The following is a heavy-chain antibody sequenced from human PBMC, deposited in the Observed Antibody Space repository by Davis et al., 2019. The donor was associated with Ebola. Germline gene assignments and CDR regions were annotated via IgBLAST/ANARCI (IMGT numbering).Heavy chain of an antibody. V-gene: IGHV5-51*01. D-gene: IGHD2-15*01. CDR2: IFPGDSDT. Sequence: QVSCKASGYTFTSYWIGWVRQLPGKGLEYMGIIFPGDSDTRYSPSFEGQVTITVDKSLSIAYLQFRSVRASDTAMYYCARLQPARSGGRPGWFDPWGQGTPVTVSS. J-gene: IGHJ5*02. CDR1: GYTFTSYW. CDR3: ARLQPARSGGRPGWFDP.